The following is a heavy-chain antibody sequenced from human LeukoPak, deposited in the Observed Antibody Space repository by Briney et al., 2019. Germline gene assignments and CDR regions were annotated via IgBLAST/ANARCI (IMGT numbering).Heavy chain of an antibody. CDR3: ARGPPIRGYRYGYDTGYYYSYSMDV. Sequence: ASVKVSCKASGYTFISYYMHWVRQAPGQGLEWLGMINPSGGSTSYAQKFQGRVTMTRDTSISTAYMELSSLRSEDTAVYYCARGPPIRGYRYGYDTGYYYSYSMDVWGKGTTVTISS. V-gene: IGHV1-46*01. CDR1: GYTFISYY. J-gene: IGHJ6*03. CDR2: INPSGGST. D-gene: IGHD5-18*01.